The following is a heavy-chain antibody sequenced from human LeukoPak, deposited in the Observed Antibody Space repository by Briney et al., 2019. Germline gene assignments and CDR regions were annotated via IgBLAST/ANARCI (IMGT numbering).Heavy chain of an antibody. Sequence: PGGSLRLSCAASGFTFSSYAMHWVRQAPGKGLEWVSVVRGSGGSTYYADSVKGRFTISRDNSKNTLYLQMNSLRAEDTAVYYCARRDSSGYYYRGPLDYWGQGTLVTVSS. CDR1: GFTFSSYA. V-gene: IGHV3-23*01. CDR2: VRGSGGST. J-gene: IGHJ4*02. CDR3: ARRDSSGYYYRGPLDY. D-gene: IGHD3-22*01.